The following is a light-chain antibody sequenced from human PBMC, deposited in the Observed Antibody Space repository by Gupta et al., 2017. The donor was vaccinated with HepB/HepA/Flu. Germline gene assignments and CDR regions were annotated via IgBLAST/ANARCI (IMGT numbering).Light chain of an antibody. CDR3: QQTCSCSQVT. J-gene: IGKJ4*01. CDR1: QTLSNC. Sequence: DVQMTQSPSSRAASVGDRVTITCRASQTLSNCLNWYQMQPGRAPKVLIYATTTLQSGVPSRFSGSGSATTFIPSTTALHPEDFAVDFYQQTCSCSQVTFGGGTKV. V-gene: IGKV1-39*01. CDR2: ATT.